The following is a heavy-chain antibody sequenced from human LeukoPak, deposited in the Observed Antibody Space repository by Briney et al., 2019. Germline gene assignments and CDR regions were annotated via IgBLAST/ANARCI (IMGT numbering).Heavy chain of an antibody. CDR1: GYTFTSYG. V-gene: IGHV1-18*01. Sequence: GASVKVSSKASGYTFTSYGISWVRQAPGQGLEWMGWISAYNGNTKYAQKLQGRVTMTTDTTTSKAYIELRSLISDDTAVYYGASFPRGVVGAPQLDFDYWGQGTLVTVSS. CDR2: ISAYNGNT. J-gene: IGHJ4*02. D-gene: IGHD1-26*01. CDR3: ASFPRGVVGAPQLDFDY.